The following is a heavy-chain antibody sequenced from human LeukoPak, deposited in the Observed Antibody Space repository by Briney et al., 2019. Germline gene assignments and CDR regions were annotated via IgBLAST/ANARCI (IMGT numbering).Heavy chain of an antibody. CDR3: ARGPALYCSSTSCYAGSAFDP. V-gene: IGHV1-8*01. CDR2: MNPNSGNT. CDR1: GCTFTSYD. Sequence: VASVKVSCKASGCTFTSYDINWVRQATGQGLEWMGWMNPNSGNTGYAQKFQGRVTMTRNTSISTAYMELSSLRSEDTAVYYCARGPALYCSSTSCYAGSAFDPWGQGTLVTVSS. D-gene: IGHD2-2*01. J-gene: IGHJ5*02.